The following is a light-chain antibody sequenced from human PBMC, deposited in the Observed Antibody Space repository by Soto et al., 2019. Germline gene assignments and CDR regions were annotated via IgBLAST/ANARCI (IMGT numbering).Light chain of an antibody. CDR3: QQYGSSPST. CDR2: GAS. CDR1: QSVSSSS. Sequence: IVLTQSPGTLSLSPGERATLSCRASQSVSSSSLAWYQQKPGQAPRLLIYGASSRATGIPDRFSGSGSGTDFTLTISRLEPEDFAVYYCQQYGSSPSTFGQVTKVEIK. V-gene: IGKV3-20*01. J-gene: IGKJ1*01.